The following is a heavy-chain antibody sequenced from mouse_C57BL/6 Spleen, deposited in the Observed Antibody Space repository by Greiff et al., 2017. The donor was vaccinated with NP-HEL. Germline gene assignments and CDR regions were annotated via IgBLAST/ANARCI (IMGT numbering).Heavy chain of an antibody. CDR3: TREEEGYDYFDY. J-gene: IGHJ2*01. V-gene: IGHV1-82*01. CDR1: GYAFSSSW. Sequence: QVQLKQSGPELVKPGASVKISCKASGYAFSSSWMNWVKQRPGKGLEWIGRIYPGDGDTNYNGKFKGKATLTADKSSGTAYMQLSSLTSEDSAVYFCTREEEGYDYFDYWGQGTTLTVSS. CDR2: IYPGDGDT. D-gene: IGHD2-2*01.